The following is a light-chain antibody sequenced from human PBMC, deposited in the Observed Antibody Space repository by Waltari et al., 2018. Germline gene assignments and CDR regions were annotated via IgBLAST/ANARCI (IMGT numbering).Light chain of an antibody. V-gene: IGLV2-23*01. J-gene: IGLJ2*01. CDR3: CSYAGSDTVA. CDR1: SSDVGNYNV. CDR2: EAT. Sequence: QFALTQPASVSGSPGQSIAISCTGTSSDVGNYNVISWYQQHPGKAPKFLIYEATKRPSGVSDLFSGSKSGNTATLTISGLQAEDEADYYCCSYAGSDTVAFGGGTKVTVL.